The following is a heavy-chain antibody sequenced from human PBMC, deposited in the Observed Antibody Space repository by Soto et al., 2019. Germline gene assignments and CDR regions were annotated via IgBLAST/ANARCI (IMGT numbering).Heavy chain of an antibody. CDR3: ASTYYYDSSGYYNCDY. CDR1: GYSFTSYW. V-gene: IGHV5-51*01. D-gene: IGHD3-22*01. J-gene: IGHJ4*02. Sequence: GESLKISCKGSGYSFTSYWIGWVRQIPGKGLEWMGIIYPGDSDTRYSPSFQGQVTISADKSISTAYLQWSSLKASDTAMYYCASTYYYDSSGYYNCDYWGQGTLVTVSS. CDR2: IYPGDSDT.